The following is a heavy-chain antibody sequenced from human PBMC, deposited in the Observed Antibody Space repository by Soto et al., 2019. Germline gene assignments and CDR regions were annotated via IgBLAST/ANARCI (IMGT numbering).Heavy chain of an antibody. CDR2: IYYSGSS. J-gene: IGHJ5*02. Sequence: QLQLQESGPGLVKPSEPLSLTCTVSGGAISSSNYYWGWIRQPPGKGLEWIGSIYYSGSSYYNPALKSRVTISVDTSKNQFSLKLSSVTAADTAVYYCATQEVGGSYVYTFDPWGQGTLVTVSS. CDR1: GGAISSSNYY. V-gene: IGHV4-39*01. D-gene: IGHD1-26*01. CDR3: ATQEVGGSYVYTFDP.